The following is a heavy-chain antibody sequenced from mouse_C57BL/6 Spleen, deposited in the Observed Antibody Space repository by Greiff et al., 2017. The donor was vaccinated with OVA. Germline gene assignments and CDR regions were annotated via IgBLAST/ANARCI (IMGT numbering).Heavy chain of an antibody. J-gene: IGHJ4*01. CDR3: ARRRAPAMDY. CDR2: IDPSDSYT. CDR1: GYTFTSYW. Sequence: QVQLQQPGAELVMPGASVKLSCKASGYTFTSYWMHWVKQRPGQGLEWIGEIDPSDSYTNYNQKFMGKSTLTVDKSSSTAYMQLSSLTSEDSAVYYCARRRAPAMDYWGQGTSVTVSS. V-gene: IGHV1-69*01. D-gene: IGHD3-3*01.